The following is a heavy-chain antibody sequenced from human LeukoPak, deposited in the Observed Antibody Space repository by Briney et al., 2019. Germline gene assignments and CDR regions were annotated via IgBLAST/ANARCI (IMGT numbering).Heavy chain of an antibody. CDR3: AKDAGGVVVIVAGIDY. CDR1: GFTFSSYG. CDR2: ISGSGGST. V-gene: IGHV3-23*01. J-gene: IGHJ4*02. D-gene: IGHD3-22*01. Sequence: PGGSLRLSCAASGFTFSSYGMSWVRQAPGKGLEWVSAISGSGGSTYYADSVKGRFTISRDNSKNTLYLQMNSLRAEDTAVYYCAKDAGGVVVIVAGIDYWGQGTLVTVSS.